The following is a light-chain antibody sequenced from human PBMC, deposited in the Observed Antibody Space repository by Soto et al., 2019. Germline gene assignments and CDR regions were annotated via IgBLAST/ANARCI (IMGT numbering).Light chain of an antibody. V-gene: IGKV1-5*03. CDR1: QNINSW. J-gene: IGKJ1*01. CDR2: KAS. Sequence: DIQMTQSPSTLSASVGDRVTITCRASQNINSWLAWYQQKPGKAPNLLIYKASSLETGVPSRFSGSVSGTEFTLTISSLQPDDFASYHCQQYNSYWTFGQGTKVEIK. CDR3: QQYNSYWT.